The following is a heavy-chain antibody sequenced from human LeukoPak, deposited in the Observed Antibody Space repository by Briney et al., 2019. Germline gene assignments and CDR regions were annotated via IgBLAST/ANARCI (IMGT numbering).Heavy chain of an antibody. V-gene: IGHV3-7*01. Sequence: PGGSLRLSCVASGFTFHKYWMVWVRQAPGKGLEWVANIKEDGSEKYYLDSVEGRFSISRDNAQNSFYVHMTNLRVEDTGVYYCARRDATISGVVTYHDNGLDVWGQGTSVTVSS. CDR2: IKEDGSEK. CDR1: GFTFHKYW. J-gene: IGHJ6*02. D-gene: IGHD3-3*01. CDR3: ARRDATISGVVTYHDNGLDV.